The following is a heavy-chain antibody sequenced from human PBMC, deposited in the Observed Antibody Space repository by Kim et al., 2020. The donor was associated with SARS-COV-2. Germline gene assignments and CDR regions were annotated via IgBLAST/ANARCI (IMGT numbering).Heavy chain of an antibody. V-gene: IGHV4-31*03. J-gene: IGHJ4*02. CDR1: GGSISSGGYY. CDR3: ARVLGEVVAAARDIYFDY. Sequence: SETLSLTCTVSGGSISSGGYYWSWIRQHPGKGLEWIGYIYYSGSTYYNPSLKSRVTISVDTSKNQFSLKLSSVTAADTAVYYCARVLGEVVAAARDIYFDYWGQGTLGTVSS. D-gene: IGHD2-15*01. CDR2: IYYSGST.